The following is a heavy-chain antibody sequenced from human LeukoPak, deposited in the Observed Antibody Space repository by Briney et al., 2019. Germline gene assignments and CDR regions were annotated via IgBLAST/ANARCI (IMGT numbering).Heavy chain of an antibody. CDR1: GGSINNYY. Sequence: SETLSLTCTVSGGSINNYYWSWIRQSPGKGLEWIGYIYYSGGTEYNPSLKSRVTISVDTSKNQFSLKLSSVTAADTAVYYCAREYQYFQHWGQGTLVTVSS. CDR2: IYYSGGT. CDR3: AREYQYFQH. D-gene: IGHD2-2*01. J-gene: IGHJ1*01. V-gene: IGHV4-59*12.